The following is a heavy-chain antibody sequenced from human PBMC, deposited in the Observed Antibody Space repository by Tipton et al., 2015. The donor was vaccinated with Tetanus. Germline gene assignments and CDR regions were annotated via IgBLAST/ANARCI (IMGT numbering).Heavy chain of an antibody. CDR1: GFTFSSYS. D-gene: IGHD4-23*01. J-gene: IGHJ4*02. CDR2: ISSSSSYI. V-gene: IGHV3-21*01. Sequence: SLRLSCAASGFTFSSYSMNWVRQAPGKGLEWVSSISSSSSYIYYADSVKGRFTISRDNAKNSLYLQTNSLRAEDTAVYYCARPVIVSVGTDYWGQGTLVTVSS. CDR3: ARPVIVSVGTDY.